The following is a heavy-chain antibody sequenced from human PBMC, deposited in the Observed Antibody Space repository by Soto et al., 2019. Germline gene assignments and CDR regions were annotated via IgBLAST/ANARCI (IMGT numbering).Heavy chain of an antibody. J-gene: IGHJ4*02. V-gene: IGHV4-59*03. Sequence: NPSETLSLTCTVSGGSISSYYWSWIRQPPGKALEWIGYIYHSGSTNYNPSLKSRVTISVDTSKNQLSLNLSSVTAADTAVYYCATKPPYSTVWYYLDYWGQGALVTVSS. D-gene: IGHD2-2*01. CDR3: ATKPPYSTVWYYLDY. CDR1: GGSISSYY. CDR2: IYHSGST.